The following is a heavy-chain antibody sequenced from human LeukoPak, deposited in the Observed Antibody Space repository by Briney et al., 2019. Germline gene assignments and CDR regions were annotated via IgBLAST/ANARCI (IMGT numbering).Heavy chain of an antibody. V-gene: IGHV3-48*04. J-gene: IGHJ6*03. CDR3: ARDQEYQLLSYYYYYYYMDV. CDR1: EFMFSIYN. D-gene: IGHD2-2*01. Sequence: GGSLRLSCAASEFMFSIYNMNWVRQAPGKGLEWLSYITGSSDTIYYADSVKGRFTISRDNAKNSLYLQMNSLRAEDTAVYYCARDQEYQLLSYYYYYYYMDVWDKGTTVTVSS. CDR2: ITGSSDTI.